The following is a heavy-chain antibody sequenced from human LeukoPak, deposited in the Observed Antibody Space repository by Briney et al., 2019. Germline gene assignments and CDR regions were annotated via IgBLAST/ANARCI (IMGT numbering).Heavy chain of an antibody. CDR2: IYSGGST. CDR1: GFSDSNNY. J-gene: IGHJ1*01. CDR3: ASDSYSPEYFQH. Sequence: GGSLRLSCAASGFSDSNNYMSWVRQAPGKGLEWVSVIYSGGSTFYADSVKDRFTISRDNSKNTLYLQMKSLRAEDTAVYYCASDSYSPEYFQHWGQGTLVTVSS. D-gene: IGHD2-15*01. V-gene: IGHV3-66*01.